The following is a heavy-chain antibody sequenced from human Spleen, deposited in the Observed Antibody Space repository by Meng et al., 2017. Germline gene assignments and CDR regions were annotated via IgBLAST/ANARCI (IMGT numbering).Heavy chain of an antibody. J-gene: IGHJ3*02. CDR1: GYTFSNYY. Sequence: ASVKVSCKASGYTFSNYYLHWVRQVPGQGLEWMGRINPNTGGTNYAQYFQGRVTMTRDTSITTSYMELSRLKSDDTAVYYCAMIDGSGYKGHNFDIWGQGKMVTVSS. CDR2: INPNTGGT. V-gene: IGHV1-2*06. CDR3: AMIDGSGYKGHNFDI. D-gene: IGHD3-22*01.